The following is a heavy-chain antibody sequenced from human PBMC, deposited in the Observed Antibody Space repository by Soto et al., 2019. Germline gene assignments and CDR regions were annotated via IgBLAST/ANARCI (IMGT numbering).Heavy chain of an antibody. V-gene: IGHV1-18*01. CDR2: ISAYNGDR. CDR1: GYTFTSYG. J-gene: IGHJ6*02. Sequence: QVQLVQSGAEVKKPGASVKVSCTASGYTFTSYGISWVRQAPAQGLDWMGWISAYNGDRNYAQKFQGRVTLTTDTSTSTADMELRSLRSDDTAVYYCARDQFRYFDWRVQESDYYCYYGMDVWGQGTTVTVSS. CDR3: ARDQFRYFDWRVQESDYYCYYGMDV. D-gene: IGHD3-9*01.